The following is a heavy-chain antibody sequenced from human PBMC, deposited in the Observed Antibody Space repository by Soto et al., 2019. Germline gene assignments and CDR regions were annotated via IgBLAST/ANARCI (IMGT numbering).Heavy chain of an antibody. CDR2: IIPILGIA. Sequence: QVQLVQSGAEVKKPGSSVKVSCKASGGTFSSYTISWVRQAPGQGLEWMGRIIPILGIANYAQKFQGRVTSTADKSTSTAYMELSSLRSEDTAVYYCARASDCSGGSCYSHYYYGMDVWGQGTTVTVSS. V-gene: IGHV1-69*02. CDR1: GGTFSSYT. D-gene: IGHD2-15*01. CDR3: ARASDCSGGSCYSHYYYGMDV. J-gene: IGHJ6*02.